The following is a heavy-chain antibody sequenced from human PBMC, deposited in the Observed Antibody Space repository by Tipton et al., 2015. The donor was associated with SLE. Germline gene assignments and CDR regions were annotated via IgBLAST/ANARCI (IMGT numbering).Heavy chain of an antibody. V-gene: IGHV1-58*02. CDR2: IVVGSGLT. CDR3: AATVTALSGAVYYGMDV. J-gene: IGHJ6*02. Sequence: QSGAEVKKPGTSVKVSCKASGFTFSTSAMHWVRQARGQRLEWIGWIVVGSGLTTYAQKFQERVTISSDMSTTTVFLELSSLGSEDAAMYYCAATVTALSGAVYYGMDVWGRGTTVTVSS. D-gene: IGHD2-8*02. CDR1: GFTFSTSA.